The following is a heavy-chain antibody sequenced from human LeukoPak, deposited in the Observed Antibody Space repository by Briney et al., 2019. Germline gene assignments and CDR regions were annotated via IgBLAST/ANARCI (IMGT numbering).Heavy chain of an antibody. D-gene: IGHD1-26*01. CDR3: ARLAPYIVEAYNWFDP. CDR2: IYPGDSDT. Sequence: GESLKISCKGSGYSFTSYWIGWVRQMPGKGLEWMGIIYPGDSDTRYSPSFQGQVTISADKSISTAYLQWSSLKASDTAMYYCARLAPYIVEAYNWFDPWGQGTLVTVSS. CDR1: GYSFTSYW. J-gene: IGHJ5*02. V-gene: IGHV5-51*01.